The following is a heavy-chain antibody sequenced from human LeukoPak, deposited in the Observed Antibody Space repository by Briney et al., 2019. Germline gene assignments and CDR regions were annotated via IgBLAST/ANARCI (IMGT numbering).Heavy chain of an antibody. J-gene: IGHJ4*02. CDR2: ISSSSSTI. CDR1: GFTFSSYS. Sequence: GGSLRLSCAASGFTFSSYSMNWVRRAPGKGLEGVPYISSSSSTIYYAGSVKGRFTISRDNAKNSLFLQMNSLRAEDTAVYYCARSRGSSGSYPFDYWGQGTLVTVSS. V-gene: IGHV3-48*01. CDR3: ARSRGSSGSYPFDY. D-gene: IGHD1-26*01.